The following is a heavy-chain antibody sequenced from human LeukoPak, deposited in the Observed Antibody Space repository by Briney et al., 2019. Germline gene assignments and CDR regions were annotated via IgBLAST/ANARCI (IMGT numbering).Heavy chain of an antibody. CDR1: GVSISGNY. J-gene: IGHJ5*02. CDR2: IFYTEST. V-gene: IGHV4-59*01. CDR3: ARTRAALDNWFDP. D-gene: IGHD6-25*01. Sequence: PSETLSLTCTVSGVSISGNYWSWIRQPPGKGLEWIGYIFYTESTNYNPSLQSRVTILLDTSKNQFSLKLSSVSAADTAVYYCARTRAALDNWFDPWGQGTLVTVSS.